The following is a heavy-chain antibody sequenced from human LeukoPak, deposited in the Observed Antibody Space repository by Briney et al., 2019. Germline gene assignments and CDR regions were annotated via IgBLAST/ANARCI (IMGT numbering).Heavy chain of an antibody. CDR2: ISGSGGST. Sequence: PGGSLRLSCAASGFTFGSYAMSWVRQAPGKGLEWVSAISGSGGSTYYADSVKGRFTISRDNSKNTLYLQMNSLRAEDTAVYYCAKDSTGIQLWLCYFDYWGQGTLVTVSS. V-gene: IGHV3-23*01. J-gene: IGHJ4*02. CDR3: AKDSTGIQLWLCYFDY. CDR1: GFTFGSYA. D-gene: IGHD5-18*01.